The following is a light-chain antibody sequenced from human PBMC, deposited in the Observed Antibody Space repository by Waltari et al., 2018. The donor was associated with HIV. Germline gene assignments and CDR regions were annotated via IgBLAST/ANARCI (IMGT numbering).Light chain of an antibody. CDR2: LGS. CDR1: QSLLHSNGYNY. J-gene: IGKJ1*01. CDR3: MQALQTPWT. V-gene: IGKV2-28*01. Sequence: DMVMTQSALSLTVTPGEPADISCRCSQSLLHSNGYNYLDWYLQTPGQSPQLLIYLGSNRAPGVPDRFSGSGSGTDFTLKISRVEAEDIGVYYCMQALQTPWTFGQGTKVEIK.